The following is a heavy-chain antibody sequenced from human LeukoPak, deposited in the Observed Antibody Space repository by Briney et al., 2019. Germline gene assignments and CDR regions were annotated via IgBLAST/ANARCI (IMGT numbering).Heavy chain of an antibody. Sequence: ETLSLTCAVYGGSFSGYYWSWIRQPPGKGLEWVSAISGSGGSTYYADSVKGRFTISRDNSKNTLYLQMNSLRAEDTAVYYCAKVRRPPPFDAFDIWGQGTMVTVSS. CDR3: AKVRRPPPFDAFDI. J-gene: IGHJ3*02. CDR1: GGSFSGYY. CDR2: ISGSGGST. V-gene: IGHV3-23*01.